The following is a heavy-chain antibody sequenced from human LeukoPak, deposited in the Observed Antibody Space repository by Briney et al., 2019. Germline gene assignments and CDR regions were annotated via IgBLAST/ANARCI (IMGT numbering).Heavy chain of an antibody. CDR1: GFTFSSYW. D-gene: IGHD3-10*01. CDR2: IKQEGSER. Sequence: TGGSLRLSCAASGFTFSSYWMSWVRQAPGKGLEWVANIKQEGSERYYVDSVKGRFTISRDNSKNTLYLQMNRLRAEATAVYFCAKDHKWWREYFYASGTYRGLFDYWGQGTLVTVSS. CDR3: AKDHKWWREYFYASGTYRGLFDY. J-gene: IGHJ4*02. V-gene: IGHV3-7*01.